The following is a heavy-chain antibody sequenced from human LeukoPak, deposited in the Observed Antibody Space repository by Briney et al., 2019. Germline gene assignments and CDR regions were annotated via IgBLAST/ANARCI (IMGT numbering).Heavy chain of an antibody. J-gene: IGHJ4*02. D-gene: IGHD2-15*01. CDR3: VRGGSLGYCSGGGCFPFDY. CDR2: VWYDGGNK. Sequence: GGSLRLSCTASGFTFSSYGMHWVRQAPGKGLEWVVVVWYDGGNKYYADPVKGRFTISRDNSKNTLYLQMNSLRAEDTAVYYRVRGGSLGYCSGGGCFPFDYWGQGTLVTVSS. CDR1: GFTFSSYG. V-gene: IGHV3-33*01.